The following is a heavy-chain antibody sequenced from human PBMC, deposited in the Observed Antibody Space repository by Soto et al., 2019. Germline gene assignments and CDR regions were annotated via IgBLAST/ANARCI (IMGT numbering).Heavy chain of an antibody. CDR2: IYYSGST. Sequence: PSETLSLTCTVSGGSISSSSYYWGWIRQPPGKGLEWIGSIYYSGSTYYNPSLKSRVTISVDTSKNQFSLKLSSVTAADTAVYYCARQSAAGPNYFDYWGQGTLVTVSS. J-gene: IGHJ4*02. CDR1: GGSISSSSYY. D-gene: IGHD6-13*01. V-gene: IGHV4-39*01. CDR3: ARQSAAGPNYFDY.